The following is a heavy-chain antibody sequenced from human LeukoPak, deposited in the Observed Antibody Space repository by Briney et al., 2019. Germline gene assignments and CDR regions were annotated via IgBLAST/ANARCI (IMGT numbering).Heavy chain of an antibody. CDR2: INHSGST. Sequence: SETLSLTCAVYGGSFSGYYWSWIRQPPGKGLEWIGEINHSGSTNYNPSLKSRVTISVDTSKNQFSLKLSSVTAADTAVYYCARAYSSGWIVYYMDVWGKGTTVTVSS. V-gene: IGHV4-34*01. CDR3: ARAYSSGWIVYYMDV. J-gene: IGHJ6*03. CDR1: GGSFSGYY. D-gene: IGHD6-19*01.